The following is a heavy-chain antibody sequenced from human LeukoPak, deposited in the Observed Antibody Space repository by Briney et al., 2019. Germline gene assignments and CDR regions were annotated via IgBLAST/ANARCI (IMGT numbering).Heavy chain of an antibody. CDR2: IKAKAHGGAI. Sequence: GGSLRLSCAASGFTFINAWTAWVRQAPGKGLEGVGRIKAKAHGGAIEYAAPVKGRFTISRDDSKNTLYLQMNSLKTEDTAVYYCTTDGVGVEGATYDNWGQGTLVSVSS. D-gene: IGHD1-26*01. J-gene: IGHJ4*02. V-gene: IGHV3-15*01. CDR1: GFTFINAW. CDR3: TTDGVGVEGATYDN.